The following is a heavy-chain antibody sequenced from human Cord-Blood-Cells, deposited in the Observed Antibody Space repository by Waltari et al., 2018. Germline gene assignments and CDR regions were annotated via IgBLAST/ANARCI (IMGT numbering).Heavy chain of an antibody. J-gene: IGHJ6*03. V-gene: IGHV1-69*01. CDR1: GGTFSSYA. Sequence: QVQLVQSGAEVKKPGSSVKVSCKASGGTFSSYAISWVRQAPGQGLGWMGGIIPFFGTTNYGKEFQGRVTITADESTSTAYMELSSLRSEDTAVYYCARAGTYYYYYMDVWGKGTTVTVSS. D-gene: IGHD1-1*01. CDR3: ARAGTYYYYYMDV. CDR2: IIPFFGTT.